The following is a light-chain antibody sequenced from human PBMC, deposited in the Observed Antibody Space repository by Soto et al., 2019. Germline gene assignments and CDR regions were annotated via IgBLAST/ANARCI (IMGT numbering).Light chain of an antibody. CDR2: GES. CDR3: QHYNNWPPWT. V-gene: IGKV3-15*01. J-gene: IGKJ1*01. CDR1: QSVSSN. Sequence: EIVMTQSPATLSVSPGERATLSCRASQSVSSNLAWYQQKPGQAPSLLIYGESTRATGIPARFSGSRSGTEFTLTISSLQSEDFAIYYCQHYNNWPPWTFGQGTKVEIK.